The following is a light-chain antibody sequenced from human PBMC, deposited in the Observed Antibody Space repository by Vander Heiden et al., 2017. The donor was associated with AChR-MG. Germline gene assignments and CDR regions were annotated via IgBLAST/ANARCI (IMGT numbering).Light chain of an antibody. CDR2: WAS. Sequence: DFVLTQSPDSLAVSLGERATINCKSSQSVLYSSNNKNYLAWYQQKPGQPPKLLIYWASTRESGVPDRFSGSGSGTDFTLTISSLQAEDVAVYYCQQYYSSLTFGGGTKVEIK. CDR1: QSVLYSSNNKNY. V-gene: IGKV4-1*01. J-gene: IGKJ4*01. CDR3: QQYYSSLT.